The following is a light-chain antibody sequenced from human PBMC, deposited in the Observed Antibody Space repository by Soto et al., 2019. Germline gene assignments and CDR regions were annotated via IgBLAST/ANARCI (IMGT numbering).Light chain of an antibody. J-gene: IGKJ5*01. V-gene: IGKV3-20*01. Sequence: EVVLTHSRCTLSLSPGQRPTHSCRASQSVGNSFVAWYQQKNGQPPRIXIYDTSKRATGIPDRFSGSVYGTDFNLSISRVETEDFAVFYCPQYGTSEIIFGQGTRLEIK. CDR3: PQYGTSEII. CDR1: QSVGNSF. CDR2: DTS.